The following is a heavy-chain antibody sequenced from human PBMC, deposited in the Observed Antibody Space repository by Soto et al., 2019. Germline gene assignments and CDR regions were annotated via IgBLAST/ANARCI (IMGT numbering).Heavy chain of an antibody. D-gene: IGHD3-22*01. CDR2: INPSGGST. J-gene: IGHJ3*02. CDR1: GYTFTSYY. CDR3: ARGDYASSGYYPGNAFDI. V-gene: IGHV1-46*01. Sequence: QEQLVQSGAEVKKPGASVKVSCKASGYTFTSYYMHWVGQAPGQGLEWMGIINPSGGSTSYAQKFQAGVTMTRDTSTSRVYMELSSLRSEDPAVYYCARGDYASSGYYPGNAFDIWGQGTMVTVSS.